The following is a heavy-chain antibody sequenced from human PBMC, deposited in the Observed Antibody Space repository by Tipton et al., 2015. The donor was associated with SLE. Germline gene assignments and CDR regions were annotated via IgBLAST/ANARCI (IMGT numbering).Heavy chain of an antibody. CDR1: GYSVSSGYT. CDR2: IHHSGNT. CDR3: ARGIKTTVKGNAFDI. D-gene: IGHD4-11*01. J-gene: IGHJ3*02. V-gene: IGHV4-38-2*02. Sequence: TLSLTCTVSGYSVSSGYTWGWIRQPPRKGLEWIGNIHHSGNTYYNPSLKSRVTISVDKSKNQFSLKLSSVTAADTAVYYCARGIKTTVKGNAFDIWGQGTMVTVSS.